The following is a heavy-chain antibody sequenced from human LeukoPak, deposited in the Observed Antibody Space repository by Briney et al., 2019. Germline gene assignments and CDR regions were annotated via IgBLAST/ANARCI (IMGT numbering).Heavy chain of an antibody. Sequence: ASVKVSFKASGYTFTGYYMHWVRHGPGQGLEWMGWINPNSGGTNYAQKFQGRVTMTRDTSISTAYMELSRLRSDDAAVYYCARATYYYDSSGLPRDYWGQGTLVTVSS. V-gene: IGHV1-2*02. CDR2: INPNSGGT. D-gene: IGHD3-22*01. CDR1: GYTFTGYY. J-gene: IGHJ4*02. CDR3: ARATYYYDSSGLPRDY.